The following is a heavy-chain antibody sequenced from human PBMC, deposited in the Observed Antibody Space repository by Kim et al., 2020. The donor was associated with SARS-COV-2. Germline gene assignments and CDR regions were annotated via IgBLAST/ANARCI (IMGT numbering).Heavy chain of an antibody. Sequence: SETLSLICGVDGGPFGDYYWAWIRQPPGKGLEWIGEINRRGKTNFNPSLKSRVSISIDTSKNQFSLRLMSVTAADAAVYFCGRGHLPINPWGQGTLVTVS. J-gene: IGHJ5*02. V-gene: IGHV4-34*01. CDR2: INRRGKT. CDR3: GRGHLPINP. D-gene: IGHD3-3*02. CDR1: GGPFGDYY.